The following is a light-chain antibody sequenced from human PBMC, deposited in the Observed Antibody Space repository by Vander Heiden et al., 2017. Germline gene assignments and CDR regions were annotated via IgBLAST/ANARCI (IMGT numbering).Light chain of an antibody. V-gene: IGKV1-39*01. CDR3: QQSYSTPHT. J-gene: IGKJ2*01. CDR2: AAS. Sequence: DIQMTQSPSSLSASVRDRVTITCWASQPISTYVNWYQQEPGKAPKLLIYAASGLHSGVPSRFSGSGSGTDFTITISSLQAEDFATYYCQQSYSTPHTFGQGTKLEIK. CDR1: QPISTY.